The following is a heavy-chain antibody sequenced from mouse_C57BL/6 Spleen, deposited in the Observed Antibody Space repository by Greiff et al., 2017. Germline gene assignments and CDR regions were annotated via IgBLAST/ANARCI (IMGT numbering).Heavy chain of an antibody. V-gene: IGHV1-55*01. J-gene: IGHJ2*01. D-gene: IGHD1-1*01. Sequence: VQLQQPGAELVKPGASVKMSCKASGYTFTSYWITWVKQRPGQGLEWIGDIYPGSGSTNYNEKFKGKATLTVDTSSSTAYMQLSSLTSEDAAVYYCARCYCCSRFDYWGQGTTLTVSS. CDR2: IYPGSGST. CDR1: GYTFTSYW. CDR3: ARCYCCSRFDY.